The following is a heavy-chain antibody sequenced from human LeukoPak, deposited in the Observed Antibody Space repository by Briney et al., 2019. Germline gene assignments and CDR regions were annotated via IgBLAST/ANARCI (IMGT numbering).Heavy chain of an antibody. Sequence: GGSLRLSCAASGFTFSDAWMNWVRQAPGKGLEWVGRIKRKTDGGTTDYAAPVKGRFTISRDDSKNTLYLQMNSLKTEDTAVYYCTTGNWGPYWGQGTLFTVSS. D-gene: IGHD7-27*01. J-gene: IGHJ4*02. CDR3: TTGNWGPY. V-gene: IGHV3-15*07. CDR1: GFTFSDAW. CDR2: IKRKTDGGTT.